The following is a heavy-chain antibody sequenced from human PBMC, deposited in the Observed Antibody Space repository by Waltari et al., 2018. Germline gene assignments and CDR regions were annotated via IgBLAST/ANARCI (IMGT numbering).Heavy chain of an antibody. D-gene: IGHD3-10*01. CDR2: MRSKANMYAT. Sequence: EVQLMESGGGLVQPGGSLKLSCAASGFIFSASGIHWVRQASGKWLGGGGRMRSKANMYATAYAEAVKGRFTISRDDSKNTAYLEMNSLKTEDTAVYYCIRVDYYVSGTYAVDNWGQGTLVTVSS. CDR1: GFIFSASG. J-gene: IGHJ4*02. CDR3: IRVDYYVSGTYAVDN. V-gene: IGHV3-73*02.